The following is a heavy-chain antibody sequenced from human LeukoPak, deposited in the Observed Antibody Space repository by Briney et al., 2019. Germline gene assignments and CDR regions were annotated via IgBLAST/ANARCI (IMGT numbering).Heavy chain of an antibody. V-gene: IGHV4-59*02. CDR1: GGSVSDYY. J-gene: IGHJ4*02. D-gene: IGHD7-27*01. CDR3: ASRKLGNDY. Sequence: SETLSPTCTISGGSVSDYYWSWIRQSPGKGLEWIGYIYYTGSTTYNPSLKSRVTISADTSKNQFSLKLSSVTAADTAVYYCASRKLGNDYWGQGTLVTVSS. CDR2: IYYTGST.